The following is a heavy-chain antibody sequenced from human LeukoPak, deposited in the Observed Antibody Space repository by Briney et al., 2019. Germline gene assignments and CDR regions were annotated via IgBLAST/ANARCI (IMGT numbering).Heavy chain of an antibody. Sequence: PSETLSLTCTVSSGSISTSNYYWGWIRQPPGKGLEWIGSIYHSGSTYYNPSLKSRVTISVDTSKNQFSLKLSSVTAADTAVYYCARAGLERSSGSFDYWGQGTLVTVSS. D-gene: IGHD1-1*01. CDR1: SGSISTSNYY. J-gene: IGHJ4*02. V-gene: IGHV4-39*07. CDR3: ARAGLERSSGSFDY. CDR2: IYHSGST.